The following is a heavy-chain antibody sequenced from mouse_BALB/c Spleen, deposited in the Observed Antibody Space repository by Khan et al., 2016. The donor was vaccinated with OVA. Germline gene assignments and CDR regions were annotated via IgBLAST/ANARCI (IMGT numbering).Heavy chain of an antibody. CDR2: IWGGGGT. V-gene: IGHV2-6-4*01. Sequence: QVQLKESGPGLVAPSQSLSITCTVSGFSLSRYNIHWVRQPPGKGLEWLGMIWGGGGTDYNSTLKSRLTISKDKSKSHVFLNMNSHQTQDTAMYDCARAYYRYDGYNAMDYWGQGTSVTVSS. D-gene: IGHD2-14*01. J-gene: IGHJ4*01. CDR1: GFSLSRYN. CDR3: ARAYYRYDGYNAMDY.